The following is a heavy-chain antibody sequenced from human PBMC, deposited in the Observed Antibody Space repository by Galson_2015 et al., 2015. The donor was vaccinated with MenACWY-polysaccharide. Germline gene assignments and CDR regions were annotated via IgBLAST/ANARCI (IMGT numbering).Heavy chain of an antibody. CDR1: GSRFSHSG. Sequence: SLRLSCAASGSRFSHSGMHCVRQAPGKGLEWVAVIQYDGSKIVYADSVKGRFTISRDNSKNTLFLEMNSLGAEDTAVYYCAREGSRIVFHASDSWGQGTMVTVAS. V-gene: IGHV3-33*01. CDR3: AREGSRIVFHASDS. J-gene: IGHJ3*01. CDR2: IQYDGSKI. D-gene: IGHD6-13*01.